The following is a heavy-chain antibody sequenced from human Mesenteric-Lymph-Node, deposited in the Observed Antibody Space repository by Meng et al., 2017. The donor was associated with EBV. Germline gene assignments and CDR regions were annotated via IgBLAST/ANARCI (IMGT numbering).Heavy chain of an antibody. J-gene: IGHJ5*02. V-gene: IGHV4-30-2*01. D-gene: IGHD3-22*01. CDR2: IYYSGST. CDR3: ARLDSSGYYTGWFDP. CDR1: GGPISSGGYS. Sequence: QLELQRSGAGLVKPSQTLSLTCAGSGGPISSGGYSWSWIRQPPGKGLEWIGYIYYSGSTYYNPSLKSRVTISVDRSKNQFSLKLSSVTAADTAVYYCARLDSSGYYTGWFDPWGQGTLVTVSS.